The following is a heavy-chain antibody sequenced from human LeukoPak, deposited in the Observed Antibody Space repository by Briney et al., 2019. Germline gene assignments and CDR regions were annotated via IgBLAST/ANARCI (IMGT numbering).Heavy chain of an antibody. V-gene: IGHV4-4*02. CDR3: ARRRRILGNIVVVPAAALGRYYFDY. Sequence: SGTLSLTCAVSGGSLSSSNWGGWVRQPPGKGLGWVWGINHSGSTNYNPSLKSRVTISVDTSKNQFSLKLSSVTAADTAVYYCARRRRILGNIVVVPAAALGRYYFDYWGQGTLVTVSS. J-gene: IGHJ4*02. D-gene: IGHD2-2*01. CDR1: GGSLSSSNW. CDR2: INHSGST.